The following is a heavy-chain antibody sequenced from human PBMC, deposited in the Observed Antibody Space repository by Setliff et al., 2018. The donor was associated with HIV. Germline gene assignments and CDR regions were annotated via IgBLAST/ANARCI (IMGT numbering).Heavy chain of an antibody. J-gene: IGHJ5*02. CDR3: ARDRDDSVTGHFNRFDP. CDR1: GYTFTSY. CDR2: INPSGGGT. Sequence: ASVKVSCKASGYTFTSYIHWVRQAPGQGLECMGMINPSGGGTSYAQKFQGRATITADSSTDTVYLEMNGLRSEDTAMYFCARDRDDSVTGHFNRFDPWGQGTLVTVS. D-gene: IGHD3-9*01. V-gene: IGHV1-46*01.